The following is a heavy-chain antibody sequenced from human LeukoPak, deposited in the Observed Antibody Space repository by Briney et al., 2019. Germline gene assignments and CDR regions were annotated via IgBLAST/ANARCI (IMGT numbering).Heavy chain of an antibody. Sequence: GGSLRLSCAASGFTFNDYSINWVRQAPGKGLEWVSSITSSSSYIYYADSVKGRFTISRDNAKNSLYLQVNSLRAEDTAVYYCARERSLANFDYWGQGTLVTVSS. CDR1: GFTFNDYS. CDR3: ARERSLANFDY. CDR2: ITSSSSYI. J-gene: IGHJ4*02. V-gene: IGHV3-21*01.